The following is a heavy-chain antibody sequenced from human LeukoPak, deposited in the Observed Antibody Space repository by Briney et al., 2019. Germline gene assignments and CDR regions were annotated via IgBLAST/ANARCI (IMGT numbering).Heavy chain of an antibody. CDR1: GFTFSNYW. J-gene: IGHJ6*02. CDR3: ARRNAMDV. CDR2: INRDGSER. Sequence: GGSLRLSCAASGFTFSNYWMTWVHQAPGKGLEWVANINRDGSERYYVDSVKGRFTISRDDAKSSLYLQMNSLRAGDTAVYYCARRNAMDVWGQGTTVIVFS. V-gene: IGHV3-7*03.